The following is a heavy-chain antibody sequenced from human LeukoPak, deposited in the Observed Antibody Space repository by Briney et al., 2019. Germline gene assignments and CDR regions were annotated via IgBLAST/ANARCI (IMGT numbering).Heavy chain of an antibody. Sequence: GGSLRLSCAASGFTFSAYSMNWVRQAPGKGLEWVASISSGSSYIYYADSVKGRFTISRDNAKNSLYLQMNGLRAEDTAVYYCASSGYDSSGYYYGWGQGAQVTASS. D-gene: IGHD3-22*01. CDR1: GFTFSAYS. V-gene: IGHV3-21*01. CDR2: ISSGSSYI. CDR3: ASSGYDSSGYYYG. J-gene: IGHJ4*02.